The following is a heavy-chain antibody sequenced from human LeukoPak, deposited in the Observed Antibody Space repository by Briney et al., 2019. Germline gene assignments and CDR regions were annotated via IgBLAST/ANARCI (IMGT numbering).Heavy chain of an antibody. D-gene: IGHD6-19*01. J-gene: IGHJ6*02. Sequence: PSETLSLTCSVSGGSVTSDYWSWVRQSPGKGLEWIGYIYYRGSTNYNTSLKSRATISVDTSKNQISLKLRSVTAADTAVYYCARDDYSSGWSESGKFPYYQYNGMDVWGQGTTVIVSS. CDR1: GGSVTSDY. CDR2: IYYRGST. CDR3: ARDDYSSGWSESGKFPYYQYNGMDV. V-gene: IGHV4-59*02.